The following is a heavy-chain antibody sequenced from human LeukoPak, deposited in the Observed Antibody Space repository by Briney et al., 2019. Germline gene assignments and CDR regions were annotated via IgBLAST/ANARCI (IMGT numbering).Heavy chain of an antibody. D-gene: IGHD5-12*01. V-gene: IGHV5-51*01. CDR2: IYPGDSDT. J-gene: IGHJ4*02. Sequence: GESLKISCKGSGYSFTSYWIGWVRQMPGKGLGWMGIIYPGDSDTRYSPSFQGQVTISADKSISTAYLQWSSLKASDTAMYYCARRPPYSGYDFDYWGQGTLVTVSS. CDR3: ARRPPYSGYDFDY. CDR1: GYSFTSYW.